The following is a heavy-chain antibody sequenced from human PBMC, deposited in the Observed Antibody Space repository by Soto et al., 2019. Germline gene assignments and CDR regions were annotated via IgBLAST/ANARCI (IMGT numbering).Heavy chain of an antibody. V-gene: IGHV3-30-3*01. Sequence: QVQLVESGGGVVQPGRSLRLSCAASGFTFSNYAMHWVRQAPGKGLEWVAVISYDGSNKYYVDSVKGRFTISRDNSKNTLSVQMNSLRAEDTAVYYCARAHIIGWRTVDYWGQGTLVTVSS. CDR2: ISYDGSNK. CDR1: GFTFSNYA. D-gene: IGHD6-19*01. J-gene: IGHJ4*02. CDR3: ARAHIIGWRTVDY.